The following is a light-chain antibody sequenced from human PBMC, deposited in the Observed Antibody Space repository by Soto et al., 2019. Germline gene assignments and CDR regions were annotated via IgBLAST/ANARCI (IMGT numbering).Light chain of an antibody. V-gene: IGKV4-1*01. J-gene: IGKJ4*01. CDR1: QSVFYSSNNKNY. CDR2: WES. CDR3: KPYYSTHLP. Sequence: DIVVTQSPVSLAVSLGDRAAMICYSSQSVFYSSNNKNYLAWYQQKPGQPPKMLIYWESTRESGVNDRFSGSGSGTDFTLTIRSMQAEDVAVYYCKPYYSTHLPFGGGKKVDIK.